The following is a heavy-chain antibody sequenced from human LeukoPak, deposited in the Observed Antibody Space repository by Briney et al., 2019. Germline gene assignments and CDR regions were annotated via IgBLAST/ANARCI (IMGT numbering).Heavy chain of an antibody. D-gene: IGHD6-13*01. CDR3: ARVRSSSWYYFDY. V-gene: IGHV3-11*06. CDR2: ISSSSSYT. CDR1: GFTFSDYY. Sequence: PGGSLRLSCAASGFTFSDYYMSWIRQAPGKGLEWVSYISSSSSYTNYADSVKGRFTISRDNAKNSLYLQMNSLRAEDTAVYYCARVRSSSWYYFDYWGQGTLVTVSS. J-gene: IGHJ4*02.